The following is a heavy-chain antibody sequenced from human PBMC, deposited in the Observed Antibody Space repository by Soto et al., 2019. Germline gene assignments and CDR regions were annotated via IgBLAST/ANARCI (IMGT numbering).Heavy chain of an antibody. CDR3: ASSETATFIAATQFDY. D-gene: IGHD6-13*01. V-gene: IGHV1-18*01. Sequence: GASVKVSCKASGYTFTSYGISWVRQAPGQGLEWMGWISAYNGNTNYAQKLQGRVTMTTDTSTSTAYMELRSLRSDDTAVYYCASSETATFIAATQFDYWGQGTLVTVSS. CDR1: GYTFTSYG. CDR2: ISAYNGNT. J-gene: IGHJ4*02.